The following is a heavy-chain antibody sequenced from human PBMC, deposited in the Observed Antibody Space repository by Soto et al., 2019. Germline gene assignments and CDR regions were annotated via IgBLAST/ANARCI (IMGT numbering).Heavy chain of an antibody. Sequence: PGGSLRLSCAASGFTFSSYGMHWVRQAPGKGLEWVAVISYDGSNKYYADSVKGRFTISRDNSKNTLYLQMNSLRAEDTAVYYCAKVQYSSSYGAPDYYYYYGIDVWGQGTTVTVSS. CDR3: AKVQYSSSYGAPDYYYYYGIDV. J-gene: IGHJ6*02. CDR2: ISYDGSNK. D-gene: IGHD6-13*01. CDR1: GFTFSSYG. V-gene: IGHV3-30*18.